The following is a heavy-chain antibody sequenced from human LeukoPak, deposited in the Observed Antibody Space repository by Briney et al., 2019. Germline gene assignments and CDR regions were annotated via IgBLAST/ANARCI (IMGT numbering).Heavy chain of an antibody. Sequence: GGTLRLSCAASGFIFSSYGMSWVRQAPGKGLEWVSAISGSGGSTYYADSVKGRFTISRDNSKNTLYLQMNSLRAEDTAVYYCAKDQYQLLPYYFDYWGQGTLVTVSS. V-gene: IGHV3-23*01. CDR1: GFIFSSYG. CDR3: AKDQYQLLPYYFDY. CDR2: ISGSGGST. J-gene: IGHJ4*02. D-gene: IGHD2-2*01.